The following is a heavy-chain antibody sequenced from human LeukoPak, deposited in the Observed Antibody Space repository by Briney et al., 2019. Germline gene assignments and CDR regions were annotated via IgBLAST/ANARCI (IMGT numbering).Heavy chain of an antibody. CDR1: GFTFSSYS. D-gene: IGHD3-22*01. J-gene: IGHJ4*02. Sequence: GGSLRLPCAASGFTFSSYSMNWVRQAPGKGLEWVSSISSSSSYIYYADSVKGRFTISRDNAKNSLYLQMNSLRAEDTAVYYCARVLSYYYDSSGYPDYWGQGTLVTVSS. CDR3: ARVLSYYYDSSGYPDY. CDR2: ISSSSSYI. V-gene: IGHV3-21*01.